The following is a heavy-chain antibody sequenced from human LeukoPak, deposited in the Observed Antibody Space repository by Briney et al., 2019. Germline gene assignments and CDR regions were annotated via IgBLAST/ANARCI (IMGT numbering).Heavy chain of an antibody. CDR1: GLTVGSKY. CDR3: ATRPDDNDFPYFDF. J-gene: IGHJ4*02. V-gene: IGHV3-66*01. D-gene: IGHD3-3*01. Sequence: QPGGSLRPSCAASGLTVGSKYMGWVRQAPGKGLEWVSVIYRGGDTYYADSVRGRFTVSRDISQNTLYLQMNRLRVEDTAAYYCATRPDDNDFPYFDFWGQGTLVLVSS. CDR2: IYRGGDT.